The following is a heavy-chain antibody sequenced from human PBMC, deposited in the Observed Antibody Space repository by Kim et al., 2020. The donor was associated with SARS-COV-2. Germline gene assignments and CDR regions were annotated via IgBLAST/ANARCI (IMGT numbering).Heavy chain of an antibody. V-gene: IGHV1-2*02. Sequence: ASVKVSCKTSGYTFTGYYIQWSRQAPEQGLEWMGWMRPNSGDTKYAQKFQGRVTMTRDTSISTAYLELSRLTSDDTAVYYCVRLKEGDFHFDYWGQGTQVTVPS. CDR2: MRPNSGDT. CDR3: VRLKEGDFHFDY. D-gene: IGHD3-16*01. J-gene: IGHJ4*02. CDR1: GYTFTGYY.